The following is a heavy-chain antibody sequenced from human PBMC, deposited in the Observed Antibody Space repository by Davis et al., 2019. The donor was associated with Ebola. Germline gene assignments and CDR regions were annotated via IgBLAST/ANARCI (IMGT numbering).Heavy chain of an antibody. Sequence: ASVKVSCKASGYTFTSYGITGVRQAPGQGPEWMGWISAYNGNTNYAQKLQGRVTMTTDTSTSTAYIELRSLRSDDTAVYYCARDFIVVVTVDYYCYYGMDVWGQGTTVTVSS. V-gene: IGHV1-18*01. D-gene: IGHD2-21*02. CDR1: GYTFTSYG. CDR3: ARDFIVVVTVDYYCYYGMDV. J-gene: IGHJ6*02. CDR2: ISAYNGNT.